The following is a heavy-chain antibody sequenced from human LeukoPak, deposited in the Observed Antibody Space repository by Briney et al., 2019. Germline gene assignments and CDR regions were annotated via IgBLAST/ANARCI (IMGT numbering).Heavy chain of an antibody. CDR1: GYSISSGYY. V-gene: IGHV4-38-2*02. CDR2: INHSGST. Sequence: SETLSLTCTVSGYSISSGYYWGWIRQPPGKGLEWIGEINHSGSTNYNPSLKSRVTISVDTSKNQFSLKLSSVTAADTAVYYCARSTVTRWSGFDYWGQGTLVTVSS. D-gene: IGHD4-17*01. J-gene: IGHJ4*02. CDR3: ARSTVTRWSGFDY.